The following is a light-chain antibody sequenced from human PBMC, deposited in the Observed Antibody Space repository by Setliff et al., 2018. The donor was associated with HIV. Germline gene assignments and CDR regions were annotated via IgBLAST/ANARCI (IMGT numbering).Light chain of an antibody. CDR1: SRDVGGYNY. CDR3: SSYAITNTLP. CDR2: EVR. Sequence: QSALTQPASVSGSPGQSITISCTGTSRDVGGYNYVSWYQQHPGKAPKLIIYEVRNRPSGVSNRFSGSKSGNTASLTISGLQTEYEADYYCSSYAITNTLPFGTGTKVTVL. J-gene: IGLJ1*01. V-gene: IGLV2-14*01.